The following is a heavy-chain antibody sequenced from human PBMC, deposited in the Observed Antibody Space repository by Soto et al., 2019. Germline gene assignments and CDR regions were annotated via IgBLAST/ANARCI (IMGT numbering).Heavy chain of an antibody. Sequence: SQALSITCNFPGGYMSSYCLSWILQHAGKGLEWIGRIYTSVSTNYNPSLKSRVTMSVDTSKNQFSLKLSSVTAADTAVYYCAREGGGIPYDCWSGYRYWGQRTLVTFFS. CDR2: IYTSVST. D-gene: IGHD3-3*01. CDR3: AREGGGIPYDCWSGYRY. J-gene: IGHJ1*01. V-gene: IGHV4-4*07. CDR1: GGYMSSYC.